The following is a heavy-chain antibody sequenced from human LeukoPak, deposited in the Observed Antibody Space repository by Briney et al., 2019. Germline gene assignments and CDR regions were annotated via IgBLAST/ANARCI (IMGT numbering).Heavy chain of an antibody. D-gene: IGHD3-10*01. V-gene: IGHV5-10-1*01. J-gene: IGHJ5*02. Sequence: GESLKISCKGSGYSFTSYWISWVRQMPGKGLEWMGRIDPSDSYTNYSPSFQGHVTISADKSISTAYLQWSSLKASDTAMYYCARGGSGSYYRYNWFDPWGQGTLVTVSS. CDR1: GYSFTSYW. CDR2: IDPSDSYT. CDR3: ARGGSGSYYRYNWFDP.